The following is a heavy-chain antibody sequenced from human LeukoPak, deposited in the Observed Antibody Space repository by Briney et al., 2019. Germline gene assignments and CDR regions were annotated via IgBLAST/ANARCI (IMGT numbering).Heavy chain of an antibody. Sequence: PGGSLRLSCAASGFTFSSYAMNWVRQAPGKGQEWLSYISSSGGTMYYADSVKGRFTISRDNAKNSLYLQMRSLRAEDTAVYYCAKIMTTVTTSDYWGQGTLVTVSS. CDR1: GFTFSSYA. CDR3: AKIMTTVTTSDY. J-gene: IGHJ4*02. CDR2: ISSSGGTM. V-gene: IGHV3-48*03. D-gene: IGHD4-17*01.